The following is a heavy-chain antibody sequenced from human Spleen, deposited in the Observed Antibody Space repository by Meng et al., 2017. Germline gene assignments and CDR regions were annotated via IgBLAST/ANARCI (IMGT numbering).Heavy chain of an antibody. CDR3: ARFTPFAY. Sequence: GESLKISCAVSGFTFTTYAMAWVRQAPGKGLEWVSCINTDGSSTDYADSVKGRFTISRDNAKNTLYLQMNSLRAEDTAMYYCARFTPFAYWGQGNQV. CDR1: GFTFTTYA. J-gene: IGHJ4*02. V-gene: IGHV3-74*01. CDR2: INTDGSST.